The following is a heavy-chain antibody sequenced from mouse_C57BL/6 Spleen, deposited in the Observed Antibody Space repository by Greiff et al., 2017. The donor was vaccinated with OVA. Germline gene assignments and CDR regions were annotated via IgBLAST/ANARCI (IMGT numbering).Heavy chain of an antibody. CDR1: GYTFTDYY. V-gene: IGHV1-84*01. CDR2: IYPGSGNT. CDR3: ASSRTAHFDY. Sequence: VQLQQSGPELVKPGASVKISCKASGYTFTDYYINWVKQRPGQGLEWIGWIYPGSGNTTYTEQFKGKATLTVDTSSSPAYMQLSSLTSEDSAVYFCASSRTAHFDYWGQGTTLTVSS. J-gene: IGHJ2*01. D-gene: IGHD3-3*01.